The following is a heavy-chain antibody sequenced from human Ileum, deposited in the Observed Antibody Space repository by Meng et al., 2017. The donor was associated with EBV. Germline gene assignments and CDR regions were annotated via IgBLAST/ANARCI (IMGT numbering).Heavy chain of an antibody. Sequence: QITLKESCPTLVKPXXXXTXTXTFSGFSLSTSGVGVGWIRQSPGKALEWLALIYWDDDKRYSPSLKSRLTITKDTSKNQVVLTMTNMDPVDTATYYCAHSTQSSGQRLSFDYWGQGTLVTVSS. CDR3: AHSTQSSGQRLSFDY. V-gene: IGHV2-5*02. CDR1: GFSLSTSGVG. CDR2: IYWDDDK. J-gene: IGHJ4*02. D-gene: IGHD3-22*01.